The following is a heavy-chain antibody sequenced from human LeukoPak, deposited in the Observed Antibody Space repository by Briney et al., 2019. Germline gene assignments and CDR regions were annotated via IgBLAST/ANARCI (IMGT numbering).Heavy chain of an antibody. CDR1: AYTLTDYY. V-gene: IGHV1-2*02. J-gene: IGHJ4*02. CDR2: IKPKIGGT. Sequence: SVKVSCKPHAYTLTDYYMHWVRQAPGQGIEWMGWIKPKIGGTNYAQKIQGRVTMTRDTSISTAYMELSRLRSDDTAVYYCARGYYYDSSGSTFDFWGQGTLVTVSS. CDR3: ARGYYYDSSGSTFDF. D-gene: IGHD3-22*01.